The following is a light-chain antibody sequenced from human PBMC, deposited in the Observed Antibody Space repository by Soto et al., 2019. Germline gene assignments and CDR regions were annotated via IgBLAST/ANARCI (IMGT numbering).Light chain of an antibody. Sequence: AIQLTQSPSSLSASVGDSVTFTCRASQDIASAVAWYQQRVGKPPRLLIFDASTLRSGVPSRFSGSGSGTDFALTISTLQTEDFATYYCQQFHDYPLTLGGGTRVDIK. CDR3: QQFHDYPLT. V-gene: IGKV1D-13*01. CDR2: DAS. CDR1: QDIASA. J-gene: IGKJ4*01.